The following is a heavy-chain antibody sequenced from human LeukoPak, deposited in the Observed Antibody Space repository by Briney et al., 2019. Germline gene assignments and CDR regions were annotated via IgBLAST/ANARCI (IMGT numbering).Heavy chain of an antibody. CDR2: IDWDDDK. J-gene: IGHJ6*02. CDR1: GFSLSTSGMC. V-gene: IGHV2-70*11. Sequence: ESGPALVKPTQTLTLTCTFSGFSLSTSGMCVSWIRQPPGKALEWLARIDWDDDKYYSTSLKTRLTISKDTSKNQVVLTMTNMDPVDTATYYCARIVATTHYYHGMDVWGQGTTVTVSS. D-gene: IGHD5-12*01. CDR3: ARIVATTHYYHGMDV.